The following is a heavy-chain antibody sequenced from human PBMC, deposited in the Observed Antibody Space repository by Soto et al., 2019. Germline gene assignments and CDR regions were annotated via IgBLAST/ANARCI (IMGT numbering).Heavy chain of an antibody. CDR1: GGSFIGYY. CDR3: ARVGGTVTTEITYYYYYMDV. V-gene: IGHV4-34*01. D-gene: IGHD4-17*01. Sequence: SETLSLTCAVYGGSFIGYYWSWIRQPPGKGLEWIGEINHGGSTNYNPSLKSRVTISVDTSKNQFSLKLSSVTAADTAVYYCARVGGTVTTEITYYYYYMDVWGKGTTVTVSS. J-gene: IGHJ6*03. CDR2: INHGGST.